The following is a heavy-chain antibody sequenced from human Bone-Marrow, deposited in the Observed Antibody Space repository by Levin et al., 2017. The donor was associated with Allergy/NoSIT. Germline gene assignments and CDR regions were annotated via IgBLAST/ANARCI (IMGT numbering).Heavy chain of an antibody. V-gene: IGHV3-30-3*01. CDR1: GFTFSSYA. J-gene: IGHJ5*02. Sequence: LSLTCAASGFTFSSYAMHWVRQAPGKGLEWVAVISYDGSNKYYADSVKGRFTISRDNSKNTLYLQMNSLRAEDTAVYYCARATGITMVRGVIINPTYNWFDPWGQGTLVTVSS. CDR3: ARATGITMVRGVIINPTYNWFDP. D-gene: IGHD3-10*01. CDR2: ISYDGSNK.